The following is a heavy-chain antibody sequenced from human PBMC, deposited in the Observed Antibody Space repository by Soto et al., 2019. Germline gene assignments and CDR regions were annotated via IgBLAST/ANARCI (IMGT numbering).Heavy chain of an antibody. Sequence: SVKVSCKASGGTFSSYAISWVRQAPGQGLEWMGGIIPIFGTANYAQKFQGRVTITADESTSTAYMELSSLRSEDTAVYYCATFGGITMVLGTNWFDPWGQGTLVTVSS. CDR3: ATFGGITMVLGTNWFDP. CDR1: GGTFSSYA. V-gene: IGHV1-69*13. J-gene: IGHJ5*02. CDR2: IIPIFGTA. D-gene: IGHD3-10*01.